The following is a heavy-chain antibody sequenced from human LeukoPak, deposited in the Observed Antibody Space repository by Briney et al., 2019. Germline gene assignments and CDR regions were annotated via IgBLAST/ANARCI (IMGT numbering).Heavy chain of an antibody. Sequence: ASVKVSCKASGYAFSSYGISWVRQAPGQGLEWMGWISPYNGNTNYAQKRQGRVTMTTDASTSTAYMELRSLRSDDTAVYYCARVGKAAAGYNWFDPWGQGTLVTVSS. CDR3: ARVGKAAAGYNWFDP. CDR1: GYAFSSYG. D-gene: IGHD6-13*01. CDR2: ISPYNGNT. V-gene: IGHV1-18*01. J-gene: IGHJ5*02.